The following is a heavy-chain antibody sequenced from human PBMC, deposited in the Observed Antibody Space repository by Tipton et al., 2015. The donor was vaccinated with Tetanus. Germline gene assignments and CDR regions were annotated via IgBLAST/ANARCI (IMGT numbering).Heavy chain of an antibody. CDR3: ARGPTATSDY. Sequence: TLSLTCTVSGGSLRSGGYYWSWIRQHPGQGLEWIGYIYYTGNTYYNPSLKSRVTLSIDMSKNQFSLRLSSVTAADTAVYYCARGPTATSDYWGQGTLVTVSS. CDR2: IYYTGNT. V-gene: IGHV4-31*03. J-gene: IGHJ4*02. CDR1: GGSLRSGGYY. D-gene: IGHD4-17*01.